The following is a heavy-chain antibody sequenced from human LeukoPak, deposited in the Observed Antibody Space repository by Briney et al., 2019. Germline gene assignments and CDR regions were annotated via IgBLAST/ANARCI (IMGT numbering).Heavy chain of an antibody. J-gene: IGHJ4*02. V-gene: IGHV1-2*02. Sequence: GSSVKVSCKASGGTFSSYAISWVRQAPGQGLEWMGWINPNSGGTNYAQKFQGRVTMTRDTSISTAYMELSRLRSDDTAVYYCARGGESGSFGHWGQGTLVTVSS. D-gene: IGHD1-26*01. CDR1: GGTFSSYA. CDR3: ARGGESGSFGH. CDR2: INPNSGGT.